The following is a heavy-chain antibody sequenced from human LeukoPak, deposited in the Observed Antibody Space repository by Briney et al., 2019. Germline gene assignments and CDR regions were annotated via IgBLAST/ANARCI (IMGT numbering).Heavy chain of an antibody. CDR1: GGSFSGYY. J-gene: IGHJ4*02. D-gene: IGHD3-10*01. Sequence: SETLSLTCAVYGGSFSGYYWSWIRQPPGKGLEWIGEINHSGSTNYNPSLKSRVTISVDTSKNQFSLKLSSVTAADTAVYYCARHYYGSGYYHPIFYYFDYWGQGTLVTVSS. CDR3: ARHYYGSGYYHPIFYYFDY. CDR2: INHSGST. V-gene: IGHV4-34*01.